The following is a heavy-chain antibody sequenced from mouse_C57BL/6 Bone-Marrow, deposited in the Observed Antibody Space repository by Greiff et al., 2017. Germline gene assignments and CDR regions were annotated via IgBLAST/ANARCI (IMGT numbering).Heavy chain of an antibody. CDR3: AREERWYFDV. CDR2: IDPSNGNT. J-gene: IGHJ1*03. V-gene: IGHV14-3*01. CDR1: CFNIKNTY. Sequence: VPLQQSVAELVRPGASFKLSFTASCFNIKNTYMHWVNQRTYPCLAWIGRIDPSNGNTIYAPKFQRTGTITADTSSNTAYLQLSSLTSEDSAVYYCAREERWYFDVWGTGTTVTVSS.